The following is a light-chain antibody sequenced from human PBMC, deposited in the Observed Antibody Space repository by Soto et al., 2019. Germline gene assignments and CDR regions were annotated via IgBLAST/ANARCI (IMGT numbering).Light chain of an antibody. CDR2: DAS. Sequence: IQMTQSPSSLSASVGDRVTITCRASQSISSYLNWYQQKPGEAPKLLIYDASSLESGVPSRFSGSGSGTEFTLTISSLQPEDFAVYYCQQYDNWPPWTFGQGTKVDIK. J-gene: IGKJ1*01. V-gene: IGKV1D-13*01. CDR3: QQYDNWPPWT. CDR1: QSISSY.